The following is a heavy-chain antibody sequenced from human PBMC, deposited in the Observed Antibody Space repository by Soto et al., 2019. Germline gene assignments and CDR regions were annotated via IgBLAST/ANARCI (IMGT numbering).Heavy chain of an antibody. J-gene: IGHJ6*02. D-gene: IGHD3-3*01. CDR1: GFTFSSYA. CDR3: AKASASGRKYYGMDV. Sequence: GGSLRLSCAASGFTFSSYAMSWVRQAPGKGLEWVSAISGSGGSTYYADSVKGRFTISRDNSKNALYLQMNSLRAEDTAVYYCAKASASGRKYYGMDVWGQGTTVTVSS. V-gene: IGHV3-23*01. CDR2: ISGSGGST.